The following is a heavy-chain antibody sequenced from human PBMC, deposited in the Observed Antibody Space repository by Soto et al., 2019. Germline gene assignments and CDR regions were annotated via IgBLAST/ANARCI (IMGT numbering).Heavy chain of an antibody. CDR1: GFIFSDSA. Sequence: GGSLRLSCAASGFIFSDSALHWVRQASGKGLEWVGRIRSKTDGGTTDYAAPVKGRFTISRDDSKNTLYLQMNSLKTEVTAVYYCTTEGGGSHRGGYWGQGTLVTVSS. V-gene: IGHV3-15*01. D-gene: IGHD2-15*01. CDR3: TTEGGGSHRGGY. CDR2: IRSKTDGGTT. J-gene: IGHJ4*02.